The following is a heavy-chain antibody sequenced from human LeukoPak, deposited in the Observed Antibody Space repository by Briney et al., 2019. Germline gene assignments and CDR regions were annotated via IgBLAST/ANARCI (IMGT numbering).Heavy chain of an antibody. D-gene: IGHD6-13*01. Sequence: GGSLRLSCAASGFTFSSYSMNWVRQAPGKGLEWVANIKKDGSEKDYVDSVKGRFTISRDNAKNSLYLQINSLRAEDTAVYYCAISWGGALDYWGQGIPVTVSS. J-gene: IGHJ4*02. CDR3: AISWGGALDY. CDR1: GFTFSSYS. CDR2: IKKDGSEK. V-gene: IGHV3-7*03.